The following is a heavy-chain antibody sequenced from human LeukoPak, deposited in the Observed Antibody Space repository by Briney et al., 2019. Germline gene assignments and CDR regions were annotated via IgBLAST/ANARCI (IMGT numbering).Heavy chain of an antibody. CDR1: GGSISSYY. V-gene: IGHV4-59*01. CDR3: AGGGFDSPNWFDP. J-gene: IGHJ5*02. Sequence: PSETLSLTCTVSGGSISSYYWSWIRQPPGEGLEWLGHIHYSGSTNYNPSLKSRVTISVDTSKNQFSLKLRSVTAADTAVYFCAGGGFDSPNWFDPWGQGTLVTVSS. CDR2: IHYSGST. D-gene: IGHD3-9*01.